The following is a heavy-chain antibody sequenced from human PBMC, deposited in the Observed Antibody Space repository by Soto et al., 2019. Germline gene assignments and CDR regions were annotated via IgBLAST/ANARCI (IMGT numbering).Heavy chain of an antibody. CDR1: GFTFSSYG. D-gene: IGHD3-10*01. CDR3: AKDTGSGH. V-gene: IGHV3-30*18. J-gene: IGHJ4*02. CDR2: ISYDGSNK. Sequence: LRLSCSASGFTFSSYGMHWVRQAPGKGLEWVAVISYDGSNKYYADSVKGRFTISRDNSKNTLYLQMNSLRAEDTAVYYCAKDTGSGHWGQGTLVTVS.